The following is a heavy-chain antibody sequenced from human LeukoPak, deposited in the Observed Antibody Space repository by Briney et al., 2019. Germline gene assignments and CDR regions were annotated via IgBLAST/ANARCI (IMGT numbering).Heavy chain of an antibody. CDR1: GFTVSSNY. V-gene: IGHV3-53*01. D-gene: IGHD3-22*01. CDR3: ARLYDSSGYLFDY. CDR2: IYSGGST. J-gene: IGHJ4*02. Sequence: GGSLRLSCAASGFTVSSNYMSWVRQAPGKGLEWVSVIYSGGSTYYADSVKGRFTISRDNSKNTLYLQMNSLRAEGTAVYYCARLYDSSGYLFDYWGQGTLVTVSS.